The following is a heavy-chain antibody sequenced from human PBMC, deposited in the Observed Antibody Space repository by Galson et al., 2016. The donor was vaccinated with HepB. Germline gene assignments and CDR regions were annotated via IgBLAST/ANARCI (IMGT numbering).Heavy chain of an antibody. J-gene: IGHJ3*01. CDR3: ARARYGDFYNDAFDL. Sequence: TLSLTCTVSGGSISSGGYYWNWMRQHPGKGLEWVGYIYYTGSTSYTPSLKSRVTISIDTSKNQFSLKLSSVTAADTAVYFCARARYGDFYNDAFDLWGQGTMVTVSS. V-gene: IGHV4-31*03. CDR2: IYYTGST. CDR1: GGSISSGGYY. D-gene: IGHD4-17*01.